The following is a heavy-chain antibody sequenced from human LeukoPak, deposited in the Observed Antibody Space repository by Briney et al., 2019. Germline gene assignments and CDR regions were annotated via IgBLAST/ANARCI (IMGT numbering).Heavy chain of an antibody. CDR3: ARSGGGLVGSYSNWFDP. V-gene: IGHV1-18*01. CDR1: GYTFTSYG. J-gene: IGHJ5*02. CDR2: ISAYNGNT. D-gene: IGHD1-26*01. Sequence: ASVKVSCKASGYTFTSYGISWVRQAPGQGLEWMGWISAYNGNTNYAQKLQGRVTMTTDTSTSTAYMELRSLRSDDTAVYYCARSGGGLVGSYSNWFDPWGQGTLVTVSS.